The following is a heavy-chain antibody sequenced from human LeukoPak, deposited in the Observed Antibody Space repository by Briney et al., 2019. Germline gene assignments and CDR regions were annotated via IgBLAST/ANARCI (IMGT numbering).Heavy chain of an antibody. Sequence: ASVKVSCKLSGNTLRELPIHWVRQAGGKGLEWMAGFDPENAEIVYAQKFQGRVTMTEDSSTNTAYLELTSLSSDVTALYYCATRGSDFWSGFDYWGQGTQVTVSS. CDR3: ATRGSDFWSGFDY. V-gene: IGHV1-24*01. CDR2: FDPENAEI. CDR1: GNTLRELP. D-gene: IGHD3-3*01. J-gene: IGHJ4*02.